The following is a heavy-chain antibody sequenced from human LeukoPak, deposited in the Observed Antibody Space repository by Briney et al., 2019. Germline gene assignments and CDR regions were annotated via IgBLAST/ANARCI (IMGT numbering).Heavy chain of an antibody. J-gene: IGHJ4*02. D-gene: IGHD4-17*01. CDR1: GFTFSNYA. CDR2: ISNSPGYT. Sequence: GGSLRLSCAASGFTFSNYAMSWVRQAPGKGLEWVSAISNSPGYTYYADSVKGRFTFSRDNSKNTLYLQMNSLRAEDTAVYYCAKVLSLRSHFFDYWGQGTLVTVSS. V-gene: IGHV3-23*01. CDR3: AKVLSLRSHFFDY.